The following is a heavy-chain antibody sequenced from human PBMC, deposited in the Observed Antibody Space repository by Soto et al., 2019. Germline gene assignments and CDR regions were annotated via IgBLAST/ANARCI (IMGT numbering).Heavy chain of an antibody. CDR1: GFTVSTNY. CDR3: AREAAIAYDY. J-gene: IGHJ4*02. V-gene: IGHV3-53*01. CDR2: IYSGGNT. D-gene: IGHD6-13*01. Sequence: ESGGGLIQPGGSLRLSCAASGFTVSTNYMNWVRQAPGKGLEWVSVIYSGGNTYYADSVKGRFTISRDNSKNTLYLQMNSLRAEDTAVYYCAREAAIAYDYWGQGTLVTVSS.